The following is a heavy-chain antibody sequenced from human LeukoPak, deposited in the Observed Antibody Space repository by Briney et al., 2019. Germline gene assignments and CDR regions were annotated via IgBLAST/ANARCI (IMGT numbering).Heavy chain of an antibody. CDR2: IYPDDSDT. CDR1: GYTFTNYW. J-gene: IGHJ4*02. CDR3: ARRPLREGNLDY. D-gene: IGHD4-23*01. Sequence: GESLKISCTGSGYTFTNYWITWVRQMPGKGLESMGIIYPDDSDTRYSPSFQGQVTISADKSISTAYLQWSSLKASDTAMYYCARRPLREGNLDYWGQGTLVTVSS. V-gene: IGHV5-51*01.